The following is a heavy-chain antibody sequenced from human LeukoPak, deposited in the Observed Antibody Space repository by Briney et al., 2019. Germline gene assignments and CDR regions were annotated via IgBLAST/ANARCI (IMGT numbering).Heavy chain of an antibody. D-gene: IGHD5-12*01. Sequence: AAVKVSCKASGYTFTSYDINWVRQATGQGLEWMGWMNPNSGNTGYAQKFQGRVTMTRNTSISTAYMELSSLRSEDTAVYYCARARVVATELYYFDYWGQGTLVTVSA. CDR3: ARARVVATELYYFDY. CDR1: GYTFTSYD. V-gene: IGHV1-8*01. J-gene: IGHJ4*02. CDR2: MNPNSGNT.